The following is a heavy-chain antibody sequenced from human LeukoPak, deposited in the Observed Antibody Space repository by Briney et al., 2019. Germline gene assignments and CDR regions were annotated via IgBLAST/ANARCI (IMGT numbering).Heavy chain of an antibody. CDR3: ARGDSGSIR. CDR2: INPNSGGT. V-gene: IGHV1-2*06. D-gene: IGHD1-26*01. Sequence: ASVKVSCKASGGTFSSYAISWVRQAPGQGLEWMGRINPNSGGTNYAQKFQGRVTMTRDTSISTAYMELSRLRSDDTAVYYCARGDSGSIRWGQGTLVTVSS. CDR1: GGTFSSYA. J-gene: IGHJ4*02.